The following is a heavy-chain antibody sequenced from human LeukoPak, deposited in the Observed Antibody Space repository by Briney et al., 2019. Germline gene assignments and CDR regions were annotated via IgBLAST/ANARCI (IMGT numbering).Heavy chain of an antibody. Sequence: GGSLRLSCAASGFTFSDYYMTWIRKAPGKGLEWVSFLSDTSRTISYSDSVKGRFTISRDNAKNSLYLQMNSLRAEDTAVYYCARYCSGGTCFDYWGQGTLVTVSS. V-gene: IGHV3-11*01. CDR2: LSDTSRTI. J-gene: IGHJ4*02. CDR3: ARYCSGGTCFDY. D-gene: IGHD2-8*02. CDR1: GFTFSDYY.